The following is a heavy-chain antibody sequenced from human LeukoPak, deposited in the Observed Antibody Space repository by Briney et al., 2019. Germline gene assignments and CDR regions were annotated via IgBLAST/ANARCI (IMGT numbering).Heavy chain of an antibody. CDR1: GFTVSSNY. D-gene: IGHD3-22*01. V-gene: IGHV3-53*01. Sequence: PGGSLRLSCAASGFTVSSNYMSWVRQAPGMGLEWVSVIYSGGSTYYGDSVKGRFTISRDNSKNTLFLQMNSLRVEDTAVYYCARDGGEYYYDSTGYHPRGYFDYWGQGTLVTVSS. J-gene: IGHJ4*02. CDR3: ARDGGEYYYDSTGYHPRGYFDY. CDR2: IYSGGST.